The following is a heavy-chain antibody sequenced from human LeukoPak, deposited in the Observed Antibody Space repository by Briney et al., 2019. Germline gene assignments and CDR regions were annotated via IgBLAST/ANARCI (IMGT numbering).Heavy chain of an antibody. Sequence: GSTNYNPSLKSRVTISVDTSKNQFSLKLSSVTAADTAVYYCASGIAAGYFDYWGQGTLVTVSS. CDR2: GST. J-gene: IGHJ4*02. V-gene: IGHV4-59*09. D-gene: IGHD6-13*01. CDR3: ASGIAAGYFDY.